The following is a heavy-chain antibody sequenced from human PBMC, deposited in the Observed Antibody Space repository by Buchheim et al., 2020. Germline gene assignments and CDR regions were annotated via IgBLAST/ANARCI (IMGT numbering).Heavy chain of an antibody. Sequence: QVQLVQSGAEVKKPGASVKVSCKASGYTFTSYDMHWVRQAPGQGLAWMGIINPSGDSTNYAQKFQGRVTMTSDTSKSTVYMELSSLRAEDTAVDYCARTFCGNYGIDYWGQGTL. CDR3: ARTFCGNYGIDY. V-gene: IGHV1-46*03. CDR2: INPSGDST. J-gene: IGHJ4*01. D-gene: IGHD1-26*01. CDR1: GYTFTSYD.